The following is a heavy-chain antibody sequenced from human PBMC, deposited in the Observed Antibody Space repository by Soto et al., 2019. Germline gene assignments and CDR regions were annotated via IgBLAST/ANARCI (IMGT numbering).Heavy chain of an antibody. V-gene: IGHV4-30-2*01. D-gene: IGHD3-10*01. Sequence: SETLSLTCAVSGGSISSGGYSWSWIRQPPGKGLEWIGYIYHSGSTYYNPSLKSRVPISVDTSKTRFSLKLSSVTAAYTAVYYCAREYGWGSYYYYWGQGTLVTVSS. CDR1: GGSISSGGYS. CDR2: IYHSGST. J-gene: IGHJ4*02. CDR3: AREYGWGSYYYY.